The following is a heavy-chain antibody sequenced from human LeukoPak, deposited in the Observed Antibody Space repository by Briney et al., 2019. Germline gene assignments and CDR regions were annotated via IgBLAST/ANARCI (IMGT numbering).Heavy chain of an antibody. D-gene: IGHD4-23*01. Sequence: AAVKVSCKASGYTFTSYYMHWVRQAPGQGLEWMGIINPSGGSTSYAQMFQGRVTMTRDTSTSTVYMELSSLRSEDTAVYYCAGYGGNKGIDPWGQGTLVTVSS. V-gene: IGHV1-46*01. J-gene: IGHJ5*02. CDR3: AGYGGNKGIDP. CDR1: GYTFTSYY. CDR2: INPSGGST.